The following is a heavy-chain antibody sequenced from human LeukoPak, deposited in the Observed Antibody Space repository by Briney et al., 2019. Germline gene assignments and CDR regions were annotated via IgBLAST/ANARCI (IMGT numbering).Heavy chain of an antibody. CDR3: ARVVSTVTPWVFDY. CDR2: INPNSGGT. V-gene: IGHV1-2*02. CDR1: GYTFTGYY. Sequence: ASVKVSCKASGYTFTGYYMHWVRQAPGQGLEWMGWINPNSGGTNYAQKFQGRVTMTRDTSISTAYMELSRLRSDDTAVYYCARVVSTVTPWVFDYWGQGTLVTVSS. J-gene: IGHJ4*02. D-gene: IGHD4-11*01.